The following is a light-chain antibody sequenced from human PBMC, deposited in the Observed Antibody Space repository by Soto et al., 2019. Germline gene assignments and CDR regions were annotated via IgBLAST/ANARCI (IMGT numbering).Light chain of an antibody. CDR3: SSYTSSSTLV. J-gene: IGLJ1*01. V-gene: IGLV2-14*01. CDR1: SSEVGGYNY. CDR2: DVS. Sequence: QSVLTQPASVSGSPGQSITISCTGTSSEVGGYNYVSWYQQHPGKAPKLMIYDVSNRPSGVSNRFSGSKSGNTASLTISGLQAEDEADYYCSSYTSSSTLVFGTGTKLTVL.